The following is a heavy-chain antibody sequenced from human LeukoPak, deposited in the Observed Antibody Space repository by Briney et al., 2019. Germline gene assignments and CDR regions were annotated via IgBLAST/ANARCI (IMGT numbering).Heavy chain of an antibody. D-gene: IGHD1-26*01. CDR2: ISSSSTTI. J-gene: IGHJ6*03. CDR1: GFTFSSYS. V-gene: IGHV3-48*01. Sequence: GGSLRLSCAASGFTFSSYSMMWVRQAPGKGLEWVSYISSSSTTIHYADSVKGRFTISRGNSKNTLYLQMNSLRAEDTAVYYCAKAGNLGGSNYLYYYYYMDVWGKGTTVTISS. CDR3: AKAGNLGGSNYLYYYYYMDV.